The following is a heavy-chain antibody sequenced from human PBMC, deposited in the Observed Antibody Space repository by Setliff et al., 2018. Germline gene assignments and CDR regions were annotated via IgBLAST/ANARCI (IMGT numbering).Heavy chain of an antibody. CDR1: GGSISSSSYY. Sequence: SETLSLTCTVSGGSISSSSYYWGWIRQPPGKGMEWIGSIYYRGSTYYNPSLKSRVTISVDTSKNQFSLKLSSVTAADTAVYYCARDNNPGYRGYWGRFDYWGQGTLVTVSS. J-gene: IGHJ4*02. D-gene: IGHD3-16*02. V-gene: IGHV4-39*07. CDR2: IYYRGST. CDR3: ARDNNPGYRGYWGRFDY.